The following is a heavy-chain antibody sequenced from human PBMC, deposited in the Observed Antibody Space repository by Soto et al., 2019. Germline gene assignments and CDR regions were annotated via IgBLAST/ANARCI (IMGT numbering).Heavy chain of an antibody. V-gene: IGHV3-74*01. CDR1: GFPFSHYW. CDR2: INPAGTIT. Sequence: MQMVESGGGSVQPGGSLRLSCAASGFPFSHYWMHWLHQTPGKGLVWVSRINPAGTITNYADSVEGRFTISRDNADSALFLQINSLSAEDTAIYYCTSDTFAHRETWGQGTLVTVSS. CDR3: TSDTFAHRET. J-gene: IGHJ4*02. D-gene: IGHD3-16*01.